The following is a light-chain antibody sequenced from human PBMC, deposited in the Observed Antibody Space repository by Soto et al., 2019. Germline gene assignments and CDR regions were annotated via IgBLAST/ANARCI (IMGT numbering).Light chain of an antibody. CDR3: QQYGSSPPT. CDR1: QSVSTNY. J-gene: IGKJ1*01. CDR2: GAS. Sequence: EIVLTQSPGTLSLSPGERATLSCRASQSVSTNYLAWYQRKPGQARRLLIYGASSRATGIPDRFSGSGSGTDFTLTITRLEPEEFAVYYCQQYGSSPPTFGQGTKVEIK. V-gene: IGKV3-20*01.